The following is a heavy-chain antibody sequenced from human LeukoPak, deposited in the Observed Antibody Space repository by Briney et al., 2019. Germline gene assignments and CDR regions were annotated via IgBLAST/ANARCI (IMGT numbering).Heavy chain of an antibody. J-gene: IGHJ6*03. CDR2: IYTSGST. Sequence: SETLSLTCTVSGGSISSYYWSWIRQPAGKGLEWIGRIYTSGSTDYNPSLKSRVTISVDTSKNQFSLKLSSVTAADTAVYYCARHRVVTTFLKARYYYYMDVWGKGTTVTVSS. CDR3: ARHRVVTTFLKARYYYYMDV. D-gene: IGHD4-11*01. V-gene: IGHV4-4*07. CDR1: GGSISSYY.